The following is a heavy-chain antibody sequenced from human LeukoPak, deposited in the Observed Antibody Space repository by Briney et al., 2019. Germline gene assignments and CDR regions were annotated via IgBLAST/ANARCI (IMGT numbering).Heavy chain of an antibody. CDR3: ARDIPLRYYGSGRQTPHFDY. Sequence: GASVKVSCKASGGTFSSYAISWVRQAPGQGLEWMGWISAYNGNTNYAQKLQGRVTMTTDTSTSTAYMELRSLRSDDTAVYYCARDIPLRYYGSGRQTPHFDYWGQGTLVTVSS. CDR2: ISAYNGNT. CDR1: GGTFSSYA. D-gene: IGHD3-10*01. V-gene: IGHV1-18*01. J-gene: IGHJ4*02.